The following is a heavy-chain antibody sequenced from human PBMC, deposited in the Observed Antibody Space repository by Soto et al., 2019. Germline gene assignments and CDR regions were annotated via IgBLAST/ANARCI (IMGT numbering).Heavy chain of an antibody. CDR2: ISYDGSNK. V-gene: IGHV3-30*03. CDR3: ARGAGITVAATSFDY. D-gene: IGHD6-19*01. J-gene: IGHJ4*02. Sequence: PGGSLRLSCAASGFTFSSYGMHWVRQAPGKGLEWVAVISYDGSNKYYADSVKGRFTISRDNSKNTLYLQMNSLRAEDTAVYYCARGAGITVAATSFDYWGQGTLVTVS. CDR1: GFTFSSYG.